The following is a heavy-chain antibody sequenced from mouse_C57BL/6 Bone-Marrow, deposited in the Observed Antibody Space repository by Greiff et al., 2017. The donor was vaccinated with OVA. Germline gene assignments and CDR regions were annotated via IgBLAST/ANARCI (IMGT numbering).Heavy chain of an antibody. Sequence: QVQLQQPGAELVKPGASVKLSCKASGYTFTSYWMHWVKQRPGQGLEWIGMIHPNSGSTNYNEKFKSKATLTVDKSSSTAYMQLSSLTSEDSAVYYCARDYYGSSYLYAMDYWGQGTSVTVSS. J-gene: IGHJ4*01. CDR3: ARDYYGSSYLYAMDY. D-gene: IGHD1-1*01. V-gene: IGHV1-64*01. CDR2: IHPNSGST. CDR1: GYTFTSYW.